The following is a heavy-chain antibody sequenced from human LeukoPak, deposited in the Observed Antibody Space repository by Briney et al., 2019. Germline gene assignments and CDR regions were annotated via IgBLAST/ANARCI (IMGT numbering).Heavy chain of an antibody. Sequence: GGSLRLSCAASGFTFSDYYMSWIRQAPGKGLEWVSYISSSGSTIYYADSVKGRFTISRDNARNSLYLQMNSLRAEDTAVYYCARGAHYDSSGREVGFDYWGQGTLVTVSS. D-gene: IGHD3-22*01. CDR2: ISSSGSTI. V-gene: IGHV3-11*01. CDR3: ARGAHYDSSGREVGFDY. CDR1: GFTFSDYY. J-gene: IGHJ4*02.